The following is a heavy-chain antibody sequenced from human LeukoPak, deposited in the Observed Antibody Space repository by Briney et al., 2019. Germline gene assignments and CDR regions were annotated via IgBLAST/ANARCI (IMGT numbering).Heavy chain of an antibody. V-gene: IGHV1-2*02. CDR3: ASGGTLHQLATIS. D-gene: IGHD5-12*01. CDR1: GYTFTGHY. CDR2: INPNSGGT. J-gene: IGHJ4*02. Sequence: ASVKVSCKASGYTFTGHYMHWVRQAPGQGLEWMGWINPNSGGTNPAQKFQGRVTMTRDTSISTAYMELSRLRYDDTAVYYCASGGTLHQLATISWGQGTLVTVSS.